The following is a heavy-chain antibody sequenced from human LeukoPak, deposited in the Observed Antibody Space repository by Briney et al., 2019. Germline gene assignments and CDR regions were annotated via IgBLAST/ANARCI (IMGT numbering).Heavy chain of an antibody. CDR1: GYTFTSYG. Sequence: ASVKVSCRASGYTFTSYGISWVRQAPGQGLEWMGWISAYNGNTNYAQKLQGRVTMTTDTSTSTAYMEPRSLRSEDTAVYYCARARPSDSSSWPYFDYWGQGTLVTVSS. V-gene: IGHV1-18*01. CDR2: ISAYNGNT. J-gene: IGHJ4*02. CDR3: ARARPSDSSSWPYFDY. D-gene: IGHD6-13*01.